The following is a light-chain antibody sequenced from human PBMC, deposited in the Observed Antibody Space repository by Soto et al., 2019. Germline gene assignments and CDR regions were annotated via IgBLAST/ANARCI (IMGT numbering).Light chain of an antibody. CDR2: EVS. CDR1: SSDVGGYNY. J-gene: IGLJ2*01. CDR3: SSYTSSSTV. V-gene: IGLV2-14*01. Sequence: QSALTQPASVSGSPGQSITISCTGTSSDVGGYNYVSWYQQHPGKAPKLMIYEVSNRPSGVSNRFSGSKSGNTASLTISGLQAEDKADYYCSSYTSSSTVFGGGTKVTVL.